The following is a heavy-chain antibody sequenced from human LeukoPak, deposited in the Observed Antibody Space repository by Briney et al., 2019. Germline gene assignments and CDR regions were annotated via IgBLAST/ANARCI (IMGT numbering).Heavy chain of an antibody. D-gene: IGHD3-16*01. CDR3: ARSSGDYVWDWYFDL. Sequence: SETLSLTCTVSGASISSYSYNWGWIRQPPGKGLEWLGSMSYSGSTYYHPSLESRVTMSVDTPQNQFSLSLSSVTAADTAVYYCARSSGDYVWDWYFDLWGRGTLVTVSS. J-gene: IGHJ2*01. CDR1: GASISSYSYN. CDR2: MSYSGST. V-gene: IGHV4-39*01.